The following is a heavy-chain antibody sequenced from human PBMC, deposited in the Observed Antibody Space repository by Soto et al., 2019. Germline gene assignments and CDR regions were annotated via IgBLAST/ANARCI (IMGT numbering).Heavy chain of an antibody. CDR2: ISAYNGNT. J-gene: IGHJ5*02. CDR3: ARGRGYDWGIAVAGRDNLFDP. D-gene: IGHD6-19*01. Sequence: QVQLVQSGAEVKKPGASVKVSCKASGYTFTSYGISWVRQAPGQGLEWMGWISAYNGNTNYAQKLQGRVTMTTDTATSTAYMELRSLRSDDTAVYYCARGRGYDWGIAVAGRDNLFDPWGQGTLVTVSS. V-gene: IGHV1-18*01. CDR1: GYTFTSYG.